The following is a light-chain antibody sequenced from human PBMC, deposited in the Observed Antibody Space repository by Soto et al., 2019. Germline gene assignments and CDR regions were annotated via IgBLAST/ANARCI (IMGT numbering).Light chain of an antibody. CDR3: HQYSGSLT. Sequence: EIVLTQSPGTLSLSPGESATLSCRASQRIDSSYLAWYQQKPGQAPRLLIYATSNRATGIPDRFSGSESGTDFTLTITRLEPEDFPVYYCHQYSGSLTFGGGTKVESK. V-gene: IGKV3-20*01. CDR2: ATS. J-gene: IGKJ4*01. CDR1: QRIDSSY.